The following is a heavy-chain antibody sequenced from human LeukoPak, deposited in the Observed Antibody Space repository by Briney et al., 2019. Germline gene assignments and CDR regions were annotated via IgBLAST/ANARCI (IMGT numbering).Heavy chain of an antibody. CDR3: AKRDGYKLDL. CDR2: ISGSGGST. CDR1: GFTFSNYA. J-gene: IGHJ2*01. Sequence: GGSLRLSCAASGFTFSNYAMTWHRQAPGKGLEWVSAISGSGGSTYYADSVKGRFTISRDNPRNTLFLQMNSLRAEDTAVYYCAKRDGYKLDLWGRGTLVTVSS. V-gene: IGHV3-23*01. D-gene: IGHD5-24*01.